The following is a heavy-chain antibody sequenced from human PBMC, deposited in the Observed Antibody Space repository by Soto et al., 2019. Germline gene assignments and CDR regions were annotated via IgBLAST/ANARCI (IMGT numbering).Heavy chain of an antibody. D-gene: IGHD1-7*01. CDR2: ISYDGSNK. CDR1: GFTFSSYG. CDR3: AKENWNYGDWFDP. J-gene: IGHJ5*02. V-gene: IGHV3-30*18. Sequence: GGSLRLSCAASGFTFSSYGMHWVRQAPGKGLEWVAVISYDGSNKYYADSVKGRFTISRDNSKNTLYLQMNSLRAEDTAVYYGAKENWNYGDWFDPWGQGTLVTVSS.